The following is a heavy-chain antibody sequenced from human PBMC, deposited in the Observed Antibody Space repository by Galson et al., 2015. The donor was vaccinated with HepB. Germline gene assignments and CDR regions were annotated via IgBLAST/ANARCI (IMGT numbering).Heavy chain of an antibody. CDR3: ARGGSYSSY. V-gene: IGHV4-59*01. J-gene: IGHJ4*02. Sequence: SETLSLTCTVSGDSISGWYWNWIRKTPGKGLEWIGNVYYSGTTNYNPSLKSRVTISVDTTKNQFSLGLTSVTAADTAVYYCARGGSYSSYWSQGTLVTISS. D-gene: IGHD1-26*01. CDR1: GDSISGWY. CDR2: VYYSGTT.